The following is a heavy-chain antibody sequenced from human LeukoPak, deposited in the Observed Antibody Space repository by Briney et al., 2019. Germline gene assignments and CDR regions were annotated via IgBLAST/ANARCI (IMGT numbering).Heavy chain of an antibody. D-gene: IGHD2-2*02. V-gene: IGHV1-18*01. Sequence: ASVKASCKASGYTFANFGITWVRQAPGQGLEWMGWISVYNGNTNYAQNLQGRVTLTTDTSTSTAYMELRSLRSDDTAPYYCARTCSSSSCYMVHWGQGTLVTVSS. CDR2: ISVYNGNT. J-gene: IGHJ4*02. CDR3: ARTCSSSSCYMVH. CDR1: GYTFANFG.